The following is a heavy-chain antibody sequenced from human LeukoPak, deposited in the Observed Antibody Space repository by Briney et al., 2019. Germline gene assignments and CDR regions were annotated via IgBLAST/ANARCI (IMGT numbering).Heavy chain of an antibody. J-gene: IGHJ3*02. D-gene: IGHD1-26*01. Sequence: GGSLRLSCAASGFTFSNAWMSWVRQAPGKGLEWVGRIKSKTDGGTTDYAAPVKGRFTISRDDSKNTLYLQMNSLKTEDTAVYYCTTERRGSYRDAFDIWGQGTMVTVSS. CDR3: TTERRGSYRDAFDI. CDR1: GFTFSNAW. CDR2: IKSKTDGGTT. V-gene: IGHV3-15*01.